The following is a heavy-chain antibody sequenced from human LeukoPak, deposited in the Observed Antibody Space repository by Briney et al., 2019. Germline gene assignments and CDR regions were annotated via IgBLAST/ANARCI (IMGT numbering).Heavy chain of an antibody. CDR1: GFTASSNY. CDR2: INRTGST. Sequence: GSRRLSCAASGFTASSNYMSWVRQPPGKGLECIGEINRTGSTNYNPSRKSRVTISVDTSKNQFSLKLSSVTAAYTAVYYCARGSFYDYVWGSYRYGAIYFDYWGQGTLVTVSS. V-gene: IGHV4-34*01. J-gene: IGHJ4*02. CDR3: ARGSFYDYVWGSYRYGAIYFDY. D-gene: IGHD3-16*02.